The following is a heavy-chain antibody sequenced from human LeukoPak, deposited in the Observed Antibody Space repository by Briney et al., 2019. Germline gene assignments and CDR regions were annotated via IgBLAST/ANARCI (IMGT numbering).Heavy chain of an antibody. Sequence: SETLSLTCTVSGGSISSGSYYWSWIRQPAGKGLEWIGRIYTSGSTNYNPSLKGRVTISVDTSKNQFSLKLSSVTAADTAVYYCARAEQQLVGGTYYYYYMDVWGKGTTVTISS. V-gene: IGHV4-61*02. CDR3: ARAEQQLVGGTYYYYYMDV. CDR2: IYTSGST. J-gene: IGHJ6*03. D-gene: IGHD6-13*01. CDR1: GGSISSGSYY.